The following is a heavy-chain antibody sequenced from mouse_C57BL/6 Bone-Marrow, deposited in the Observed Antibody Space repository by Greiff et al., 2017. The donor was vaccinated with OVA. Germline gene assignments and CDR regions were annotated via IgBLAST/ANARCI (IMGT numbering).Heavy chain of an antibody. CDR1: GFTFSSYT. CDR2: ISGGGGNT. V-gene: IGHV5-9*01. CDR3: AMPLYGISPSFDY. J-gene: IGHJ2*01. D-gene: IGHD1-1*01. Sequence: DVMLVESGGGLVKPGGSLKLSCAASGFTFSSYTMSWVRQTPEKRLEWVATISGGGGNTYYPDSVKGRFTISRENAKNTLYLQMCSLRSAGTSLYYCAMPLYGISPSFDYWGQGTTLTVSS.